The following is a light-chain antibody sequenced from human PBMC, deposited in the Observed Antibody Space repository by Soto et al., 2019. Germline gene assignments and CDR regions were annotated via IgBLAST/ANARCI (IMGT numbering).Light chain of an antibody. CDR2: GAS. Sequence: EIVMTQSPASLSVSPGDGATLSCRASQSVASNVAWYQQKPGQGPRLLIHGASTRAVGVPARFSGSGSGTGFTFNISRLQSEDFAVYYCQQYHNWPPQYTFGQGTKLQIK. CDR1: QSVASN. V-gene: IGKV3-15*01. J-gene: IGKJ2*01. CDR3: QQYHNWPPQYT.